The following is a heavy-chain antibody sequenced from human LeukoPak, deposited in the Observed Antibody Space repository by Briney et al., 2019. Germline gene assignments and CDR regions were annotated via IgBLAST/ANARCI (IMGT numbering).Heavy chain of an antibody. CDR1: VITLSNYG. D-gene: IGHD3-22*01. J-gene: IGHJ4*02. CDR3: AKRGVVIRVILVGFHKEAYYFDS. CDR2: ISGSGGRT. V-gene: IGHV3-23*01. Sequence: PGGSLRLSCAFSVITLSNYGMSWVRQAPGKGLEWVAGISGSGGRTNYADSVKGRFTISRDNPKNTLYLQMNSLRAEDTAVYFCAKRGVVIRVILVGFHKEAYYFDSWGQGALVTVSS.